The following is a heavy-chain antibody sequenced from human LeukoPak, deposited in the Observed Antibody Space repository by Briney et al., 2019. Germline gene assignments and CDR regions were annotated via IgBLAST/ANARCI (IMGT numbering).Heavy chain of an antibody. Sequence: SETLSLTCTISGGSISSSSYYWGWIRQPPGKGLEWIGSIYYSGSTYYNPSLKSRVTISVDTSKNQFSLKLSSVTAADTAVYYCARGPYTSYDYVWGSYRYGNFDYWGQGTLVTVSS. J-gene: IGHJ4*02. CDR2: IYYSGST. V-gene: IGHV4-39*07. CDR1: GGSISSSSYY. CDR3: ARGPYTSYDYVWGSYRYGNFDY. D-gene: IGHD3-16*02.